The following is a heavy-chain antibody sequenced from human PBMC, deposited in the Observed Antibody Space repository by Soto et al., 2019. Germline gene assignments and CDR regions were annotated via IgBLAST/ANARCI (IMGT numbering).Heavy chain of an antibody. D-gene: IGHD2-15*01. V-gene: IGHV3-23*01. Sequence: EVQLLESGGGLVQPGGSLRLSCAASGFSFSDYSMTWVRQAPGRGLEWVSTLTPAGTTFYADSVKGRFTISQDNYRNTLSLQMYNLRAEDTARYYCAKRATTVPTPGNYFDCWGQGTLVTVSS. CDR3: AKRATTVPTPGNYFDC. CDR1: GFSFSDYS. J-gene: IGHJ4*02. CDR2: LTPAGTT.